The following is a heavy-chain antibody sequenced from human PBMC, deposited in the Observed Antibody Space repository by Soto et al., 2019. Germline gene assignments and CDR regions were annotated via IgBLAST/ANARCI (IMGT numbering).Heavy chain of an antibody. CDR2: IYYSGST. CDR3: ARESNYYYSSGYSNDQYFDY. V-gene: IGHV4-31*11. J-gene: IGHJ4*02. D-gene: IGHD3-22*01. CDR1: GGSLSSGGYY. Sequence: PSETLSLTCAVSGGSLSSGGYYWSWIRQHPGKGLEWIGYIYYSGSTYYNPSLKSRVTISVDTSKNQFSLKLSSVTAADTAVYYCARESNYYYSSGYSNDQYFDYCGQGTLVTVSS.